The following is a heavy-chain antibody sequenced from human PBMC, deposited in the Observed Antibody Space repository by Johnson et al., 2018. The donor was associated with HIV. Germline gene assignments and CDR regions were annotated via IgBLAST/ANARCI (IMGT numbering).Heavy chain of an antibody. CDR2: IWYDGSNK. CDR3: ATSTASDAFDI. D-gene: IGHD1-1*01. J-gene: IGHJ3*02. Sequence: VQLVESGGGLVKPGGSLRLSCAASGFTFSDYYMSWIRQAPGKGLEWVAVIWYDGSNKNYADSVKGRFTISRDNSKNTLYPQMNSLRAEDTAVYYCATSTASDAFDIWGQGTMVTVSS. V-gene: IGHV3-33*08. CDR1: GFTFSDYY.